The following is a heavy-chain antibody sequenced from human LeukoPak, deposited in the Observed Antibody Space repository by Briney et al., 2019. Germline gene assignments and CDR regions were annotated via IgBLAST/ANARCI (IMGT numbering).Heavy chain of an antibody. Sequence: ASVKVSCKASGYTFTDYYMHWVRQAPGQGLEWRGWINPNSGGTNYAQKFQGRVTMTRDTSISTAYMELSRLRSDDTAVYYCARSGIVVVPAATTSYNWFDPWGQGTLVTVSS. CDR3: ARSGIVVVPAATTSYNWFDP. J-gene: IGHJ5*02. V-gene: IGHV1-2*02. CDR1: GYTFTDYY. D-gene: IGHD2-2*01. CDR2: INPNSGGT.